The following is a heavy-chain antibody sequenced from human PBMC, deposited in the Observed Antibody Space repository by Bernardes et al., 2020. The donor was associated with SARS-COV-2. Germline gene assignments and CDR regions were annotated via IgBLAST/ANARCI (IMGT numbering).Heavy chain of an antibody. J-gene: IGHJ4*02. CDR1: GGSISSGGYY. CDR2: IYYSGST. CDR3: ARAGASTIFGVVAHFDY. D-gene: IGHD3-3*01. V-gene: IGHV4-31*03. Sequence: SETLSLTCTVSGGSISSGGYYWSWIRQHPGKGLEWIGYIYYSGSTYYNPSLKSRVTISVDTSKNQFSLKLSSVTAADTAVYYCARAGASTIFGVVAHFDYWGQGTRVTVSS.